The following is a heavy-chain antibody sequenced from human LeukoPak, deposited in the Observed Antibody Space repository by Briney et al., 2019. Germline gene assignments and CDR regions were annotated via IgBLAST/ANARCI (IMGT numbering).Heavy chain of an antibody. CDR3: ARAGQGDFWSGLRYFDY. Sequence: SETLSLTCTVSGASISSYYWTWIRQPPGKGLEWIGSSYYSGSTNYNPSLKSRVTISVDTSKNHFSLKLSSVTAADTAVYYCARAGQGDFWSGLRYFDYWGQGTLVTVSS. V-gene: IGHV4-59*01. D-gene: IGHD3-3*01. J-gene: IGHJ4*02. CDR2: SYYSGST. CDR1: GASISSYY.